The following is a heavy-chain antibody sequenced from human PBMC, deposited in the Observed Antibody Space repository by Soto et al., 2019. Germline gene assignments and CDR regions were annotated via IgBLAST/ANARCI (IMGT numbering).Heavy chain of an antibody. CDR3: AKSLLYGSGSSFDH. J-gene: IGHJ4*02. V-gene: IGHV3-23*01. CDR2: ISASGDKT. Sequence: GGSLRLSCVASGFTFSSYAMSWVRQAPGKGLQWVSAISASGDKTYYADSLRGRFTFSRDNFKHTLYLQINSLRAEDTAVYYCAKSLLYGSGSSFDHWGQGTLVTVSS. D-gene: IGHD3-10*01. CDR1: GFTFSSYA.